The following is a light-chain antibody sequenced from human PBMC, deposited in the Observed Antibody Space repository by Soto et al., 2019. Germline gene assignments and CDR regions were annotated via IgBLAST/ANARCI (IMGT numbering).Light chain of an antibody. V-gene: IGKV3D-7*01. Sequence: EIGSPLSLGTVTWSPSERVRLYCSSRQSDNSRYLAWYQHKPGQAPRLLIYGASTRDTGIPDRFSGSGSGTDFTLTISCLQSEDVAIYYCQEYYDWLISFGQGRRPAI. CDR3: QEYYDWLIS. CDR2: GAS. CDR1: QSDNSRY. J-gene: IGKJ5*01.